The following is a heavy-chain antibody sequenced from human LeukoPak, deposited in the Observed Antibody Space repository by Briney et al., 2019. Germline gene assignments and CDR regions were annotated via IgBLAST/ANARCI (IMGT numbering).Heavy chain of an antibody. V-gene: IGHV3-7*03. CDR1: GFTFSSYW. Sequence: GGSLRLSCAASGFTFSSYWMGWVRQAPGKGLEWVANIKQDGSEKYYVDSAKGRFTISRDNAKNSLYLQMNSLRAEDTAVYYCAKSTVPAPNWFDPWGQGTLVTVSS. CDR2: IKQDGSEK. CDR3: AKSTVPAPNWFDP. D-gene: IGHD1-14*01. J-gene: IGHJ5*02.